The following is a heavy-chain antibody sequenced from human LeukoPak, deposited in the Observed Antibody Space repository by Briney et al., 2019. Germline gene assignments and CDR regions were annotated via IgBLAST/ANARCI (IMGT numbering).Heavy chain of an antibody. V-gene: IGHV1-69*05. D-gene: IGHD2-8*01. CDR3: ARGVVVVPAGTRDCTNGVCYSFDY. CDR1: GGTFSSYA. J-gene: IGHJ4*02. Sequence: ASVKVSCKASGGTFSSYAISWVRQAPGQGLEWMGGIIPIFGTANYAQKFQGRVTITTDESTSTAYMELSSLRSEDTAVYYCARGVVVVPAGTRDCTNGVCYSFDYWGQGTLVTVSS. CDR2: IIPIFGTA.